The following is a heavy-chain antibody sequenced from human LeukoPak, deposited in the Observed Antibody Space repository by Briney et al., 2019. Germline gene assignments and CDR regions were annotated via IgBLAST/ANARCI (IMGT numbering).Heavy chain of an antibody. CDR1: EYIFSSYA. Sequence: GGSQILSCADSEYIFSSYAVSWVRQAPGKGLEWVSVIRGCGGITYYADSVKSRFTISSDNAKTTLFLQVNSLRAEVTVLYFCAKDRRIRGLMGESTAWGRGTMLTISS. CDR3: AKDRRIRGLMGESTA. J-gene: IGHJ3*01. D-gene: IGHD3-10*01. CDR2: IRGCGGIT. V-gene: IGHV3-23*01.